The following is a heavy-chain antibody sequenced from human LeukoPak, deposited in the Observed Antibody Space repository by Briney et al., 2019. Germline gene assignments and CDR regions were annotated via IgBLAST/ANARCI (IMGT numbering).Heavy chain of an antibody. CDR1: GFTFSSYE. V-gene: IGHV3-48*03. Sequence: SGGSLRLSCAASGFTFSSYEMNWVRQAPGKGLEWVSFISRSGATIYYADSVKGRFTISRDDAKNSLYLQMNSLRAEDTAVYYCARGHATYYYDSSGYYDYWGQGTLVTVSS. D-gene: IGHD3-22*01. CDR3: ARGHATYYYDSSGYYDY. J-gene: IGHJ4*02. CDR2: ISRSGATI.